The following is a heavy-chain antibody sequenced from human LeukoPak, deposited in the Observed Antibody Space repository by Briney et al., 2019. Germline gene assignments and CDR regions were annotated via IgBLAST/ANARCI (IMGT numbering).Heavy chain of an antibody. Sequence: PSETLSLTCTVSGASIRHYYWSWIRQPPGKGLEWIGNLYHSGSPNYNPSLKSRVTISIDTAKNQFSLRLRSVTAADTAVYYCATLTGTTYPYYIDFWGQANLVTVSS. D-gene: IGHD1-20*01. V-gene: IGHV4-59*01. CDR3: ATLTGTTYPYYIDF. CDR2: LYHSGSP. CDR1: GASIRHYY. J-gene: IGHJ4*02.